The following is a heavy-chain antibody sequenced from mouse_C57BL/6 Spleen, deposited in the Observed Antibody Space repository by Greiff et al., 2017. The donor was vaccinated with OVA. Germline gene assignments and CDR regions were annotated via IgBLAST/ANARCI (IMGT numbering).Heavy chain of an antibody. D-gene: IGHD4-1*01. CDR1: GYTFTSYW. Sequence: QVQLQQPGAELVMPGASVKLSCKASGYTFTSYWMHWVKQTPGQGLEWIGEIDPSASYTNYNQKFKGKSTLTVDKSSSTAYMELSSLTSEDSAVYYCARGITGTSAYWGQGTTLTVSS. CDR3: ARGITGTSAY. CDR2: IDPSASYT. V-gene: IGHV1-69*01. J-gene: IGHJ2*01.